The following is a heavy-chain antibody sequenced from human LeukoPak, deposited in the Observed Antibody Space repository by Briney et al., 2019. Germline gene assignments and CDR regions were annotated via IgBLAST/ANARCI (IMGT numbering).Heavy chain of an antibody. D-gene: IGHD4-17*01. CDR3: ARDPGGDSGY. CDR2: IYHSGST. Sequence: SETLSLTCTVSGGSINSYYWSWIRQPPGKGLEWIGYIYHSGSTYYNPSLKSRVTISVDRSKNQFSLKLSSVTAADTAVYYCARDPGGDSGYWGQGTLVTVSS. V-gene: IGHV4-59*12. J-gene: IGHJ4*02. CDR1: GGSINSYY.